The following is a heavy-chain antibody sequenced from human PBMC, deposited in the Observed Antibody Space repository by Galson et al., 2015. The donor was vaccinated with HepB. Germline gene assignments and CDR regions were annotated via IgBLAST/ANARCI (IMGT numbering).Heavy chain of an antibody. CDR3: AKSDYDILSPSDY. V-gene: IGHV3-23*01. CDR1: GFTFSSYA. J-gene: IGHJ4*02. D-gene: IGHD3-9*01. Sequence: SLRLSCAASGFTFSSYAMSWVRQAPGKGLEWVSAISGSGGSTYYADSVKGRFTISRDNSKNTLYLQMNSLRAEDTAVYYCAKSDYDILSPSDYWGQGTLVTVSS. CDR2: ISGSGGST.